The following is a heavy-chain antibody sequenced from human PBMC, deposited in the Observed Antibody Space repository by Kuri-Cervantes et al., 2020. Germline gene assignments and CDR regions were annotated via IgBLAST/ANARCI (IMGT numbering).Heavy chain of an antibody. J-gene: IGHJ6*03. CDR1: GFTFDDYA. V-gene: IGHV3-23*01. D-gene: IGHD3-9*01. Sequence: ETLSLTCAASGFTFDDYAMHWVRQAPGKGLEWVSAISGSGGSTYYADSVKGRFTISRDNSKNTLYLQMNSLRAEDTAVYYCAKDGSYFAPLPQYMDVWGKGTTVTVSS. CDR3: AKDGSYFAPLPQYMDV. CDR2: ISGSGGST.